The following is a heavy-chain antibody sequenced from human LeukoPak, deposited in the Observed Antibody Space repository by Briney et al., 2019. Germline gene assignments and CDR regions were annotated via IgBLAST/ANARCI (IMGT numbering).Heavy chain of an antibody. CDR1: GYSLNTHW. J-gene: IGHJ4*02. V-gene: IGHV5-51*01. D-gene: IGHD6-19*01. Sequence: GESLKISCKGSGYSLNTHWIGWVRPMPGKGLEWMGIIYPDDSDTRYSPSFQGQVAISADKSISTAYLKWSSLKASNTAMYYCARLGGRRRVAATDYFDYWGQGTLVTVSS. CDR3: ARLGGRRRVAATDYFDY. CDR2: IYPDDSDT.